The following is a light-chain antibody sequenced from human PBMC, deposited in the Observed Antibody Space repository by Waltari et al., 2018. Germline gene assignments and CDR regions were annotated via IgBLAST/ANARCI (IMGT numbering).Light chain of an antibody. Sequence: SSELTQDPAVSVSLGQTVRITCQADSLRSYYASWYQQKPGQAPVLVIYGKNNRPSGIPDRFSGFGAGKPASLTITGAQAEDEADYYCNSRDSSGNHVVFGGGTKLTVL. J-gene: IGLJ2*01. CDR3: NSRDSSGNHVV. CDR1: SLRSYY. CDR2: GKN. V-gene: IGLV3-19*01.